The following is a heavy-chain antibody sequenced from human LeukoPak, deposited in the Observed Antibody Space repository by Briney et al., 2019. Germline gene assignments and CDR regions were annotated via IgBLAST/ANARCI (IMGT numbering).Heavy chain of an antibody. V-gene: IGHV4-61*01. J-gene: IGHJ5*02. CDR1: SGSISTSNYY. CDR2: IYYSGST. Sequence: KSSETLSLTCTVSSGSISTSNYYWSWIRQPPGKGLEWIRYIYYSGSTNYNPSLKSRVTISVDTSKNQFSLKLSSVTAADTAVYYCARVRGGDSRYNWFDPWGQGTLVTVSS. CDR3: ARVRGGDSRYNWFDP. D-gene: IGHD4-17*01.